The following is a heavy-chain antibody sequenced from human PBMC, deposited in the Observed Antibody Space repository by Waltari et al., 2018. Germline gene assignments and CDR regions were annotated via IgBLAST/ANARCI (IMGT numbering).Heavy chain of an antibody. V-gene: IGHV3-53*01. CDR2: IHSDGNT. CDR1: GFTVSSNY. D-gene: IGHD3-16*01. J-gene: IGHJ4*02. CDR3: ARDSGGRPFDY. Sequence: EVQLVESGGVMIQPGGSLRLSCAASGFTVSSNYMSWVRQAPWKGLEWVSIIHSDGNTYYKDSVKGRFTISRDNSKNTLYLQMNSLRAEDTAVYYCARDSGGRPFDYWGQGILVTVSA.